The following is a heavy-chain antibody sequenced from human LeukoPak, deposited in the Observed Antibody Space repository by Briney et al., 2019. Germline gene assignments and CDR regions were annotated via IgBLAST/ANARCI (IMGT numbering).Heavy chain of an antibody. CDR1: GYTFTNNG. CDR2: ISTYNDNT. V-gene: IGHV1-18*01. J-gene: IGHJ4*02. Sequence: ASVKVSCKASGYTFTNNGISWVRQAPGQGLEWMGWISTYNDNTNYAQKFQGRVTMTTDTSTSTAYMELRSLRSDDTALYYCARYPKIASITIFGVVTYYFDYWGQGTLVTVSS. CDR3: ARYPKIASITIFGVVTYYFDY. D-gene: IGHD3-3*01.